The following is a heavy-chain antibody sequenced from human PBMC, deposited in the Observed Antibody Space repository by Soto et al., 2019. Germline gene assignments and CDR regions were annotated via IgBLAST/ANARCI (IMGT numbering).Heavy chain of an antibody. J-gene: IGHJ6*02. CDR1: GYTFTGYY. D-gene: IGHD3-3*01. CDR3: ASHYDFWSGYYKYYYYGMDV. V-gene: IGHV1-2*02. Sequence: VASVKVSCKASGYTFTGYYMHWVRQAPGQGLEWMGWINPNSGGTNYAQKFQGRVTMTRDTSISTAYMELSRLRSDDTAVYYCASHYDFWSGYYKYYYYGMDVWGQGTTVTVSS. CDR2: INPNSGGT.